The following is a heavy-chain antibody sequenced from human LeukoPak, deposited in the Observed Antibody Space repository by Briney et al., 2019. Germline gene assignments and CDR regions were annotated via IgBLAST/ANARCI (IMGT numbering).Heavy chain of an antibody. Sequence: ASVKVSCKASGYTFTSYGIIWVRQAPGQGLEWMGWISAYNGNTNYAQKLQGRVTMTTDTSTSTAYMELRSLRSDDTAVYYCARLQTVLIAAAGRLEIDYWGQGTLVTVSS. D-gene: IGHD6-13*01. CDR2: ISAYNGNT. V-gene: IGHV1-18*01. J-gene: IGHJ4*02. CDR1: GYTFTSYG. CDR3: ARLQTVLIAAAGRLEIDY.